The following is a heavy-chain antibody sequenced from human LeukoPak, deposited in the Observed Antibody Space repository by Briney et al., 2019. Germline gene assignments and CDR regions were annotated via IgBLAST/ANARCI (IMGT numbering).Heavy chain of an antibody. J-gene: IGHJ6*02. Sequence: GASVKVSCKASGYTFTSYDINWVRQATGQGLEWMGWMNPNSGNTGYAQKFQGRVTMTRNTSISTAYMELSSLRSEDTAVYYCARGHSHYYYYYGMDVRGQGTTVTVSS. CDR3: ARGHSHYYYYYGMDV. CDR2: MNPNSGNT. D-gene: IGHD2-21*01. CDR1: GYTFTSYD. V-gene: IGHV1-8*01.